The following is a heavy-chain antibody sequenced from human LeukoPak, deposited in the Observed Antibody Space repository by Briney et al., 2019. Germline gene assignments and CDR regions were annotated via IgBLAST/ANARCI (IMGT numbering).Heavy chain of an antibody. CDR2: ISRTSNTI. CDR1: GFTFSDYS. J-gene: IGHJ6*02. V-gene: IGHV3-48*04. CDR3: ARDRRDYFYYGMDV. Sequence: GGSLRLSCAASGFTFSDYSMNWVRQAPGKGLEWVSYISRTSNTIYYEDSVRGRFTISRANAKNSLYLQMNSLRAEDAAVYYCARDRRDYFYYGMDVWGQGTTVTVSS.